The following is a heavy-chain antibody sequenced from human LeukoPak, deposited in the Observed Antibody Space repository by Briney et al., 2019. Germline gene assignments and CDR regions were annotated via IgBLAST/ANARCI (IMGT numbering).Heavy chain of an antibody. Sequence: GGSLRLSCAASGFTFSSYGMHWVRQAPGKGLEWVAFIRYDGSNKYYADSVKGRFTISRDNSKNTLYLRMNSLRAEDTAVYYCAKDRDILTGRPLYYFDYWGQGTLVTVSS. CDR1: GFTFSSYG. CDR3: AKDRDILTGRPLYYFDY. CDR2: IRYDGSNK. V-gene: IGHV3-30*02. D-gene: IGHD3-9*01. J-gene: IGHJ4*02.